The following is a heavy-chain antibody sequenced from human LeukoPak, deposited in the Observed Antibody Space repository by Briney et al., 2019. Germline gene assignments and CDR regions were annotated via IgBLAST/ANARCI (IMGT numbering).Heavy chain of an antibody. Sequence: GGSLRLSCAASGFTFDDYAMHWVRQAPGKGLEWVSGISWNSGSIGYADSVKGRFTISRDNAKNSLYLQMNSLRAEDTALYYCAKAGVAGCSGGSCYFDYWGQGTLVTVSS. D-gene: IGHD2-15*01. J-gene: IGHJ4*02. CDR1: GFTFDDYA. CDR2: ISWNSGSI. V-gene: IGHV3-9*01. CDR3: AKAGVAGCSGGSCYFDY.